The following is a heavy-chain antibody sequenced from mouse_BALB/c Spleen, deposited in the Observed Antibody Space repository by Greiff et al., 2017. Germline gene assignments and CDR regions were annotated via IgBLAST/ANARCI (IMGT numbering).Heavy chain of an antibody. CDR1: GFTFSSFG. Sequence: EVQGVESGGGLVQPGGSRKLSCAASGFTFSSFGMHWVRQAPEKGLEWVAYISSGSSTIYYADTVKGRFTISRDNPKNTLFLQMTSLRSEDTAMYYCARKGAYGNNYAMDYWGQGTSVTVSS. CDR2: ISSGSSTI. CDR3: ARKGAYGNNYAMDY. J-gene: IGHJ4*01. V-gene: IGHV5-17*02. D-gene: IGHD2-1*01.